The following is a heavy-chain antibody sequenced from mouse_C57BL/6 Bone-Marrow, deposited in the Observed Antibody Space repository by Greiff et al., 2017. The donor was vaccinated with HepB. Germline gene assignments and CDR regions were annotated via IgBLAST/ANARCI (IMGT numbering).Heavy chain of an antibody. CDR1: GYTFTDYY. CDR2: INPYNGGT. J-gene: IGHJ1*03. D-gene: IGHD1-1*01. Sequence: VQLQQSGPVLVKPGASVKMSCKASGYTFTDYYMNWVKQSHGKSLEWIGVINPYNGGTSYNQKFKGKATLTVDKSSSTAYMELNILTSEDSAVYYCARNFLIYYYGSSLYFDVWGTGTTVTVSS. V-gene: IGHV1-19*01. CDR3: ARNFLIYYYGSSLYFDV.